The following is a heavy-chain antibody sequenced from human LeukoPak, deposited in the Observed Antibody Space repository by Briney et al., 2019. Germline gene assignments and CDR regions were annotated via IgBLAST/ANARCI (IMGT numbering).Heavy chain of an antibody. J-gene: IGHJ3*02. D-gene: IGHD3-22*01. CDR1: TFNFSTYN. CDR2: ISSSASYI. CDR3: AKDLFVTMIVVVTLAPDAFDI. Sequence: PGGSLRLSCAASTFNFSTYNMYWVRQAPGKGLEWVSSISSSASYIYYADSVKGRFTISRDNAKNSLYLQMNSLRAEDTAVYYCAKDLFVTMIVVVTLAPDAFDIWGQGTMVTVSS. V-gene: IGHV3-21*01.